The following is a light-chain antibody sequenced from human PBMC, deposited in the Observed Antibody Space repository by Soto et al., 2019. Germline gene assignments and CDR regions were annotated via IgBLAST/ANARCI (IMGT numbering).Light chain of an antibody. Sequence: DIRMTQSPSTLSASVVDRVTITCRASQTITRWMAWYQQKPGKAPKLLIYDASTLESGVPSRFSGSRSGTEFTLTISRLEPEDFAVYYCQHYVTSLTTFGQGTKVDIK. V-gene: IGKV1-5*01. CDR1: QTITRW. CDR2: DAS. CDR3: QHYVTSLTT. J-gene: IGKJ1*01.